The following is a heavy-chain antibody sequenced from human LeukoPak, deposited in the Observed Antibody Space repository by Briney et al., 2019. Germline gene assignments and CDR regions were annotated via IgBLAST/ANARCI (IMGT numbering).Heavy chain of an antibody. Sequence: GGSLGLSCAASGFTFSSYGMNWVRQAPGKGLEWVSSISSSSSYKYYADSVKGRFTISRDNAKNSLYLQMNSLRAEDTAVYYRARALGGSGSYYEDYWGQGTLVTVSS. D-gene: IGHD3-10*01. V-gene: IGHV3-21*01. CDR3: ARALGGSGSYYEDY. CDR1: GFTFSSYG. CDR2: ISSSSSYK. J-gene: IGHJ4*02.